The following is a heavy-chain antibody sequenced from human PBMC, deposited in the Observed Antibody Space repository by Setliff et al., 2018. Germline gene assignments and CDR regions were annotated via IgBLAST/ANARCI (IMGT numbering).Heavy chain of an antibody. CDR2: INTKTGDP. D-gene: IGHD4-17*01. CDR1: GYSLSNYV. J-gene: IGHJ4*01. V-gene: IGHV7-4-1*02. CDR3: ARADHFVTTTSDY. Sequence: ASVKVSCKASGYSLSNYVMNWVRQAPGQGLEWMGWINTKTGDPSYAQGYTGRFAFSLDTSDSTTYLDISTLKAEDTATYFCARADHFVTTTSDYWGQGTLVTVSS.